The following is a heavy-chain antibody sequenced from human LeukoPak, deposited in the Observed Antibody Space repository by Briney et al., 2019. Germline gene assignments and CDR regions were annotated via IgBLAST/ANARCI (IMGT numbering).Heavy chain of an antibody. CDR2: ISSSGST. Sequence: SSETLSLTCTVSGDSISSGDYYWSWIRQPAGKGLEWIGRISSSGSTNYNPSLKSRVTISVDTSKNQFSLKLSSVTAADTAVYYCARFRGMDVWGKGTTVTVSS. CDR1: GDSISSGDYY. V-gene: IGHV4-61*02. CDR3: ARFRGMDV. J-gene: IGHJ6*03.